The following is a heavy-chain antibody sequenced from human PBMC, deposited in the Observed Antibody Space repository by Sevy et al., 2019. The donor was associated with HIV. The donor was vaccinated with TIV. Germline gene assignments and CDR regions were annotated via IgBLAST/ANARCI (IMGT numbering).Heavy chain of an antibody. D-gene: IGHD3-16*01. J-gene: IGHJ3*02. Sequence: ASVKVSCTASGIIFSNSAVQWVRQTRGPRLEWIGWIVVGSGVSNYAQKFEGRVTISRDMSTRTAYMELSSLGSEDTAVYFCAAEDMTTFGGPLRVFNMWGQGTMVTVSS. V-gene: IGHV1-58*01. CDR1: GIIFSNSA. CDR2: IVVGSGVS. CDR3: AAEDMTTFGGPLRVFNM.